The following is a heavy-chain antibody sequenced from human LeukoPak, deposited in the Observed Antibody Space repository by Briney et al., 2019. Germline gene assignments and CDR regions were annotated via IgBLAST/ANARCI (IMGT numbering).Heavy chain of an antibody. D-gene: IGHD3-22*01. Sequence: GGSLRLPCAASGFTFSSYWMSWVRQAPGKGLEWVANIKQDGSEKYYVDSVKGRFTISRDNAKNSLYLQMNSLRAEDTAVYYCARVALHDSSGYYYYYYYYMDVWGKGTTVTISS. V-gene: IGHV3-7*03. CDR1: GFTFSSYW. CDR2: IKQDGSEK. CDR3: ARVALHDSSGYYYYYYYYMDV. J-gene: IGHJ6*03.